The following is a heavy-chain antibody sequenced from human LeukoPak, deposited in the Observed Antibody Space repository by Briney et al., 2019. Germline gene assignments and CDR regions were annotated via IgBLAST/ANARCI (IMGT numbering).Heavy chain of an antibody. D-gene: IGHD6-13*01. V-gene: IGHV1-2*02. J-gene: IGHJ5*02. CDR3: AREPKRIAAAGSRGLNWFDP. CDR2: INPNSGGT. Sequence: ASVKVSCKASGYTFTGYYMHWVRQAPGQGLEWMGWINPNSGGTNYAQKFQGRVTMTRDTSISTAYMELGRLRSDDTAVYYCAREPKRIAAAGSRGLNWFDPWGQGTLVTVSS. CDR1: GYTFTGYY.